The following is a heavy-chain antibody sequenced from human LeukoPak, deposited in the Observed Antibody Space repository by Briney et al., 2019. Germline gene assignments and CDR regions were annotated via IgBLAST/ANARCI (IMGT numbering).Heavy chain of an antibody. V-gene: IGHV4-59*01. Sequence: SETLSLTCTVSGGSISSYYWSWIRQPPGKGLEWIGYINYSGSTNYNPSLKSRVTISVDTSKNQFSLKVSSVTAADTAVYFCARVKTASWSFDYWGQGTLVTVSS. CDR3: ARVKTASWSFDY. J-gene: IGHJ4*02. CDR2: INYSGST. D-gene: IGHD6-13*01. CDR1: GGSISSYY.